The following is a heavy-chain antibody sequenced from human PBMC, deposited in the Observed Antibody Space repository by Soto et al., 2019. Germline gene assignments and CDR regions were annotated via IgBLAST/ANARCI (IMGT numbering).Heavy chain of an antibody. CDR3: ARGHIVYYDFWSRHDY. J-gene: IGHJ4*02. V-gene: IGHV4-34*01. D-gene: IGHD3-3*01. CDR1: GGSFSGYY. Sequence: PSETLSLTCAVYGGSFSGYYWSWIRQPPGKGLEWIGEINHSGSTNYNPSLKSRVTISVDTSKNQFSLKLSSVTAADTAVYYCARGHIVYYDFWSRHDYWGQGTLVTVSS. CDR2: INHSGST.